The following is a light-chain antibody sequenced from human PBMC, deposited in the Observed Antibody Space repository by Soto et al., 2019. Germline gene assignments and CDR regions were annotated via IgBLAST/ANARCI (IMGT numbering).Light chain of an antibody. V-gene: IGKV3-20*01. Sequence: ENVLTQSPGTLNLSPGERATLSCRASQSVGSNYLAWFQQKACQAPRLVIYGASSRATGIPDRLSGSGSGTDFTLTISRLEPEDFAVYYCQQYAASPITFGQGTRLEIK. CDR3: QQYAASPIT. CDR2: GAS. J-gene: IGKJ5*01. CDR1: QSVGSNY.